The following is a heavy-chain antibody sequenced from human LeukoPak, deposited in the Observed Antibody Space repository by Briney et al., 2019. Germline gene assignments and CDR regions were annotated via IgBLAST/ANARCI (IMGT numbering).Heavy chain of an antibody. D-gene: IGHD3-3*01. Sequence: PSETLSLTCAVSGYSISSGYYWGWIRQPPGKGLEWIGSIYHSGSTYYNPSLKSRVTISVDTSKNQFSLKLSSVTAADTAVYYCARGPSYYDFWSGYYRDFQHWGQGTLVTVSS. J-gene: IGHJ1*01. CDR2: IYHSGST. CDR1: GYSISSGYY. V-gene: IGHV4-38-2*01. CDR3: ARGPSYYDFWSGYYRDFQH.